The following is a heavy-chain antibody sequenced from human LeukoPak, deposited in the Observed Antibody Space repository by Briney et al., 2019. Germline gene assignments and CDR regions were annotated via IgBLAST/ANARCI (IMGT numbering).Heavy chain of an antibody. CDR3: ASGYCSGGSCYGWFDP. Sequence: ASVKVSCKASGGTFSSYAISWVRQAPGQGLEWMGRIIPILGIANYAQKFQGRVTITRDTSASTAYMELSSLRSEDTAVYYCASGYCSGGSCYGWFDPWGQGTLVTVSS. CDR2: IIPILGIA. D-gene: IGHD2-15*01. V-gene: IGHV1-69*04. J-gene: IGHJ5*02. CDR1: GGTFSSYA.